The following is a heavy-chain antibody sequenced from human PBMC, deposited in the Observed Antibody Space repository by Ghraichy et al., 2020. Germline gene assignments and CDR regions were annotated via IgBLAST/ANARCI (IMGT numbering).Heavy chain of an antibody. D-gene: IGHD4-17*01. V-gene: IGHV3-74*01. Sequence: GGSLRLSCAVSGFTFTDCWMHWVRQAPGKGLVWVSRIYTDVSTATYADSVKGRFTISRDNAKNTLYLQMNSLRADDTAVYYCASSAVTYYGTALDYWGQGNLVTVSS. CDR2: IYTDVSTA. CDR3: ASSAVTYYGTALDY. CDR1: GFTFTDCW. J-gene: IGHJ4*02.